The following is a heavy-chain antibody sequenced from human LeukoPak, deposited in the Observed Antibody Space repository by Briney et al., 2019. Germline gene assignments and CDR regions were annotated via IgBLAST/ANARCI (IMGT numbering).Heavy chain of an antibody. V-gene: IGHV3-7*03. Sequence: GGSLRLSCAASGFTFSSYWMSWVRQAPGKGLEWVTNIKQDGSEKYYVDSVKGRFTISRDNAKNSLYLQMNSLRAEDTALYYCAKVGPHYCSSTSCYSFDPWGQGTLVTVSS. D-gene: IGHD2-2*01. CDR2: IKQDGSEK. CDR1: GFTFSSYW. CDR3: AKVGPHYCSSTSCYSFDP. J-gene: IGHJ5*02.